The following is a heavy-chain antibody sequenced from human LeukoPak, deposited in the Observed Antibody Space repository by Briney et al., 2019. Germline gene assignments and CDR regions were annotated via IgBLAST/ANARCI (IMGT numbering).Heavy chain of an antibody. V-gene: IGHV3-20*04. CDR1: GFTFENYG. CDR2: IKGNAAST. J-gene: IGHJ4*02. Sequence: GGSLRLSCAVSGFTFENYGMSWVRQAPGKGIKWVSGIKGNAASTGYADSVKGRFTISRDNAKKTLYLQMNSLTVEDTALYYCVRDLGYCSSTICYADYWGQGTPVSVSS. D-gene: IGHD2-2*01. CDR3: VRDLGYCSSTICYADY.